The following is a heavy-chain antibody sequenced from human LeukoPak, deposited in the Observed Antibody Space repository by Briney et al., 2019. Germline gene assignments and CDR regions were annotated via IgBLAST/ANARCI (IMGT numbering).Heavy chain of an antibody. CDR2: MNPNSGNT. CDR3: ARLNQLLYRVRYFDY. Sequence: ASVKVSCKASGYTFTSYDINCVRQATGQGLEWMGWMNPNSGNTGYAQKFQGRVTITRNTSISTAYMELSSLRSEDTAVYYCARLNQLLYRVRYFDYWGQGTLVTVSS. D-gene: IGHD2-2*02. CDR1: GYTFTSYD. J-gene: IGHJ4*02. V-gene: IGHV1-8*03.